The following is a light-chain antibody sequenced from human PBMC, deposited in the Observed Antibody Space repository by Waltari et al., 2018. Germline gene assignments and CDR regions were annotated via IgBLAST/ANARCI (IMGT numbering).Light chain of an antibody. CDR1: SSDVGSYNL. J-gene: IGLJ2*01. CDR2: EGS. CDR3: CSYAGSSTFDVV. Sequence: QSALTQPASVSGSPGQSITISCTGTSSDVGSYNLVSWYQQHPGKAPKLMIYEGSKRTSGVSNRFSGSKSGNTASLTISGLQAEDEADYYCCSYAGSSTFDVVFGGGTKLTVL. V-gene: IGLV2-23*03.